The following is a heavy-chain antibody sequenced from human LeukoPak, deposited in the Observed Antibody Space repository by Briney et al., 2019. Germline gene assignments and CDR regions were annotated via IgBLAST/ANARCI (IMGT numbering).Heavy chain of an antibody. D-gene: IGHD6-13*01. CDR3: ARVSDSSSWYLSYYFDY. Sequence: GGSLRLSCAASGFTFSSYAMHWVRQAPGKGLEWVAVISYDGSNKYYADSVKGRFTISRDNSKNTLYLQMNSLRAEDTAVYYCARVSDSSSWYLSYYFDYWGQGTLVTVSS. CDR2: ISYDGSNK. CDR1: GFTFSSYA. J-gene: IGHJ4*02. V-gene: IGHV3-30-3*01.